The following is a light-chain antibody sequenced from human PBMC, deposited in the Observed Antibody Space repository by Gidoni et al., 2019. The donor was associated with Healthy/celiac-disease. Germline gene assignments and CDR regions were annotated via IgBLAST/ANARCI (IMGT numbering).Light chain of an antibody. V-gene: IGKV4-1*01. CDR1: QSVLYSSNNKNY. CDR3: QQYYSTPRT. Sequence: DIVMTQSPDSLAVSLGERATINCKSSQSVLYSSNNKNYLAWYQQKPGQPPRLLIYWATPRESGVPDRISGSGSGTDFTLTISSLQAEDVADYYSQQYYSTPRTFXXXTKVEIK. CDR2: WAT. J-gene: IGKJ1*01.